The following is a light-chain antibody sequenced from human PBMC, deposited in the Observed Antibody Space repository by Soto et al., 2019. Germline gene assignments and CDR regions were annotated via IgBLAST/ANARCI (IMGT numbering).Light chain of an antibody. CDR1: QSMSMY. Sequence: DSQMTQSQSSLSPSVGDRVTITCRARQSMSMYLNWYQQKPGQAPKLLIYTASSLQSGVPSRFSGSGSGTEFTLTISSLQPEDFATYYCQQSYSTPWTFGQGTKVEIK. CDR3: QQSYSTPWT. J-gene: IGKJ1*01. V-gene: IGKV1-39*01. CDR2: TAS.